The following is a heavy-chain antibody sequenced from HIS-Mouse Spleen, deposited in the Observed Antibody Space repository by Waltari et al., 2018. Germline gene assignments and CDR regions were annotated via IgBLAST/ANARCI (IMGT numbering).Heavy chain of an antibody. J-gene: IGHJ4*02. D-gene: IGHD6-19*01. V-gene: IGHV3-30*18. Sequence: QVQLVESGGGVVQPGRSLRLSCAASGFTFSSYGMHGVRQAPGQGLEWVAVISYDGSNKYYADSVKGRFTISRDNSKNTLYLQMNSLRAEDTAVYYCAKASSGWLDYWGQGTLVTVSS. CDR1: GFTFSSYG. CDR3: AKASSGWLDY. CDR2: ISYDGSNK.